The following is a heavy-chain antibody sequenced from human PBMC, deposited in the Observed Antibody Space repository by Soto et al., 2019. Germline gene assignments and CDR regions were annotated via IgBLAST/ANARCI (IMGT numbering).Heavy chain of an antibody. Sequence: GASVKVSCKASGYTFTSYGISWVRQAPGQGLEWMGWISAYNGNTNYAQKLQGRVTMTTDTSTSTAYMELRSLRSDDTAVYYCARDPSRNEWIYYYYYGMDVWGQGTTVTVSS. D-gene: IGHD1-1*01. J-gene: IGHJ6*02. CDR3: ARDPSRNEWIYYYYYGMDV. CDR1: GYTFTSYG. V-gene: IGHV1-18*01. CDR2: ISAYNGNT.